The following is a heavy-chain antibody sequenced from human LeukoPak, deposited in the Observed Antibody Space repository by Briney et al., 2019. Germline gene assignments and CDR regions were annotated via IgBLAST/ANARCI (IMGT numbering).Heavy chain of an antibody. CDR1: GITFTNFG. CDR2: ISGSGDST. Sequence: PGGSLRLSCAASGITFTNFGMSWVRQAPGKGLEWVSGISGSGDSTYYADSVKGRFTISRDNSKSTLYLQMNSLRAEDTAIYYCAKYMYSHSHYGMDVWGQGTTVTVSS. CDR3: AKYMYSHSHYGMDV. D-gene: IGHD2-15*01. V-gene: IGHV3-23*01. J-gene: IGHJ6*02.